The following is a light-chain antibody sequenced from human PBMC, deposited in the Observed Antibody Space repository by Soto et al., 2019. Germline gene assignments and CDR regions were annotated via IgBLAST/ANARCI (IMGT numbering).Light chain of an antibody. CDR1: QSMSCW. CDR3: QQYNSYST. Sequence: DIQMTPSHSTLSASVGYRATITCRASQSMSCWVAWFQQKPRKAPKLLIYDASRLESGVPSRFSGSGSGTEFTLTISSLQPDDFATYYCQQYNSYSTFGQGTKVAIK. CDR2: DAS. V-gene: IGKV1-5*01. J-gene: IGKJ1*01.